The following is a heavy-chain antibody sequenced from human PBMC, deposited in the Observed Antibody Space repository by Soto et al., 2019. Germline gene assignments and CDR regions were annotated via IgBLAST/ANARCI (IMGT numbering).Heavy chain of an antibody. Sequence: GGSLRLSCAASGFTFSSYAMHWVRQAPGKGLEWVAVISYDGSNKYYADSVKGRFTISRDNSKNTLYLQMNSLRAEDTAVYYCARDGIDYYGMDVWGQGTTVTVSS. CDR3: ARDGIDYYGMDV. J-gene: IGHJ6*02. CDR2: ISYDGSNK. V-gene: IGHV3-30-3*01. CDR1: GFTFSSYA.